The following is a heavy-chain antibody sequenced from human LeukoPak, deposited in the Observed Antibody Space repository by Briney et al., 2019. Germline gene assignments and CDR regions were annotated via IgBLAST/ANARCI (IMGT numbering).Heavy chain of an antibody. J-gene: IGHJ4*02. CDR3: ARYFDSSGGPFDY. V-gene: IGHV3-20*04. CDR1: GFTSDDYG. Sequence: PGGSLRLSCAASGFTSDDYGMSWVRQAPGKGLEWVSGVNWNGATTNYADYVKGRFTISRDNAKNFLYLQMNSLRAEDTALYYCARYFDSSGGPFDYWGQGTLVTVSS. CDR2: VNWNGATT. D-gene: IGHD3-22*01.